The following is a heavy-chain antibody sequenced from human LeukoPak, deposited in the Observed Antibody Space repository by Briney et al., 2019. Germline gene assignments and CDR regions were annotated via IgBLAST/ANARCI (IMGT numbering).Heavy chain of an antibody. CDR2: IYYSGST. V-gene: IGHV4-59*11. CDR3: ARDKAPCSGTTCPFYGFDF. D-gene: IGHD2-2*01. J-gene: IGHJ4*02. Sequence: PSETLSLTCTVSGGSISSHYWSWIRQPPGKGLEWIGYIYYSGSTNYNPSLKSRVTISVDTSKNQFSLKLSSVTAADTAVYYCARDKAPCSGTTCPFYGFDFWGQGTLVTVSS. CDR1: GGSISSHY.